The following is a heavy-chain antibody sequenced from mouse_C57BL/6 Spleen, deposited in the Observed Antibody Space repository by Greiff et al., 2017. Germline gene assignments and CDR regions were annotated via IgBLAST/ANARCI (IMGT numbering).Heavy chain of an antibody. D-gene: IGHD2-5*01. Sequence: VQLQQSGAELVKPGASVNISCKASGYAFSSYWMNWVKQRPGKGLEWIGQIYPGDGDTNYNGKFKGKATLTADKSSSTAYMQLSSLTSEDSAVYFCAGAYYSNYFWFAYWGQGTLVTVSA. V-gene: IGHV1-80*01. J-gene: IGHJ3*01. CDR3: AGAYYSNYFWFAY. CDR2: IYPGDGDT. CDR1: GYAFSSYW.